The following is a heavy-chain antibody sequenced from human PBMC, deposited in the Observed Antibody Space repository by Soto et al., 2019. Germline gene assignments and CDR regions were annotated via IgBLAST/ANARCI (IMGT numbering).Heavy chain of an antibody. J-gene: IGHJ4*02. CDR2: IYYSGST. CDR1: GGSISGGGYY. V-gene: IGHV4-31*03. CDR3: ARAPIAIFGVTSEWYFDY. Sequence: QVQLQESGPGLVKPSQTLSLTCTVSGGSISGGGYYWSWIRQHPGKGLEWIGYIYYSGSTYYNPSLKSRVTISVDTSKNQFSLKLSSVTAADTAVYYCARAPIAIFGVTSEWYFDYWGQGTLVTVSS. D-gene: IGHD3-3*01.